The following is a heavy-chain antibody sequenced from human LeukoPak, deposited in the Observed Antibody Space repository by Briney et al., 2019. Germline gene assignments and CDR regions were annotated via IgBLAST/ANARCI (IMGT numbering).Heavy chain of an antibody. J-gene: IGHJ3*02. D-gene: IGHD2-15*01. CDR3: ARSGGTSARVNAFDI. V-gene: IGHV4-34*01. CDR1: GGSFSGYY. CDR2: INHSGST. Sequence: PSETLSLTCAVYGGSFSGYYWSWIRQPPGKGLEWIGEINHSGSTNYNPSLKSRVTISVDTSKNQFSLKLSSVTAADTAVYYCARSGGTSARVNAFDIWGQGTMVTASS.